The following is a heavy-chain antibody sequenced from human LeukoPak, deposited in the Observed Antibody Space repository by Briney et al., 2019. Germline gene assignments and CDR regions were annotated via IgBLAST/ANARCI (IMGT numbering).Heavy chain of an antibody. CDR3: TRDKQGSGWYKRSDF. Sequence: GGSLRLSCTASGFTFGDYAMSWFRQAPGKGLEWVGFIRSKAYGGTTEYAASVKGRFTISGDDSKSIAYLQMSSLKSEDTAVYYCTRDKQGSGWYKRSDFWGQGTLVTVSS. CDR1: GFTFGDYA. J-gene: IGHJ4*02. V-gene: IGHV3-49*03. D-gene: IGHD6-19*01. CDR2: IRSKAYGGTT.